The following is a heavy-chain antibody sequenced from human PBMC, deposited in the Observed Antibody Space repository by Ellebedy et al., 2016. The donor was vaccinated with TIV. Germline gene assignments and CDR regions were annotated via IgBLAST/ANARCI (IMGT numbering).Heavy chain of an antibody. CDR2: IFYSDST. D-gene: IGHD3-22*01. J-gene: IGHJ4*02. CDR1: AGALSGFY. CDR3: ARELDDSSGRTRRNFDY. V-gene: IGHV4-59*01. Sequence: MPGGSLRLSCTASAGALSGFYWRWVRQHPGKGLEWIGNIFYSDSTNYNPSLKSRVTISVDTSKNQFSLKLSSVTAADTAIYYCARELDDSSGRTRRNFDYWGRGTLVTVSS.